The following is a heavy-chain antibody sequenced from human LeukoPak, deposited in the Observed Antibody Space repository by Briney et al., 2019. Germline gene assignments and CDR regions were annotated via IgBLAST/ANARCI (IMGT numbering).Heavy chain of an antibody. CDR1: GFTFSSYG. J-gene: IGHJ6*03. CDR3: AKDRGVTVGATSQYYYYYYMDV. Sequence: GGSLRLSCAASGFTFSSYGMHWVRQAPGKGLEWVAFIRYDGSNKYYADSVKGRFTISRDNSKNTLYLQMNSLRAEDTAVYYCAKDRGVTVGATSQYYYYYYMDVWGKGTTVTVSS. V-gene: IGHV3-30*02. D-gene: IGHD1-26*01. CDR2: IRYDGSNK.